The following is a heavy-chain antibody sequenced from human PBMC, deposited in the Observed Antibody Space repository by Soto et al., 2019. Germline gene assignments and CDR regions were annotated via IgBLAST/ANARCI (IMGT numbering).Heavy chain of an antibody. D-gene: IGHD2-8*02. CDR2: IYYSEST. CDR1: GGSISSGGFY. CDR3: ARGDRDYWFDY. V-gene: IGHV4-31*03. Sequence: SETLSLTCTVSGGSISSGGFYWNWIRQRPGKGLEWIGYIYYSESTDYNPSLKGRITISVDTSRNQFSLRLSSVTAADTAVYYCARGDRDYWFDYWGQGTLVTVSS. J-gene: IGHJ4*02.